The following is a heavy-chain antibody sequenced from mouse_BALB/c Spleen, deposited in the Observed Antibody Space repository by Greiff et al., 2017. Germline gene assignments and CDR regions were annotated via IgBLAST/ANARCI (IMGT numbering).Heavy chain of an antibody. D-gene: IGHD1-1*01. J-gene: IGHJ2*01. CDR2: ISSGGSYT. CDR3: ARVTTVVAPFDY. Sequence: EVHLVESGGGLVKPGGSLKLSCAASGFTFSSYAMSWVRQSPEKRLEWVAAISSGGSYTYYPDTVTGRFTISRDNAKNTLYLEMSSLRSEDTAMYYCARVTTVVAPFDYWGQGTTLTVSS. V-gene: IGHV5-9-4*01. CDR1: GFTFSSYA.